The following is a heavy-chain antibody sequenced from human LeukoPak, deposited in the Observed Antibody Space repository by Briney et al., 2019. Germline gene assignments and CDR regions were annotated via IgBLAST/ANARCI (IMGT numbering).Heavy chain of an antibody. CDR2: ITGNTGST. Sequence: GGSLRLSCAASGFTFSSNAMSWVRQAPGKGLEWVSVITGNTGSTYYADSVKGRFTISRDNSKNTLSLQMNSLRAEDTALYYCAKDAVAPGSGGDYFDYWGQGTLVTVSS. D-gene: IGHD6-19*01. V-gene: IGHV3-23*01. J-gene: IGHJ4*02. CDR3: AKDAVAPGSGGDYFDY. CDR1: GFTFSSNA.